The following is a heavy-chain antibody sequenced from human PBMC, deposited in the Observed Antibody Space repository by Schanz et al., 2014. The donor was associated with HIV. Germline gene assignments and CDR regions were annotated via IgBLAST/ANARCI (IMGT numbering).Heavy chain of an antibody. V-gene: IGHV3-30-3*02. Sequence: QVRLVESGGGVVQPGRSLRLSCAASGFSFSDFALHWVRQAAGKRLEWVAVISYDGTKKHYADSVKGRFTISRDNSKNSLSLLIKSLRADDAAVYYCAKDRNHYDSRYRGKGNYYYYYGMDVWGQGTTVTVSS. J-gene: IGHJ6*02. CDR1: GFSFSDFA. CDR2: ISYDGTKK. CDR3: AKDRNHYDSRYRGKGNYYYYYGMDV. D-gene: IGHD3-22*01.